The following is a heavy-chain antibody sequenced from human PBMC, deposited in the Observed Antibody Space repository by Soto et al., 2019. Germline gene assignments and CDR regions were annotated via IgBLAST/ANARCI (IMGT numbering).Heavy chain of an antibody. CDR3: ARDQGRSITCQLDY. V-gene: IGHV3-30-3*01. CDR2: ISYDGSNT. D-gene: IGHD2-2*01. Sequence: GSLRLSCAVSGFTFSTYAMHWVRQAPGKGLEWVAVISYDGSNTYYADSVKGRFTISRDNMLYLQMNSLRAEDTAVYYCARDQGRSITCQLDYWGQGTLVTVSS. J-gene: IGHJ4*02. CDR1: GFTFSTYA.